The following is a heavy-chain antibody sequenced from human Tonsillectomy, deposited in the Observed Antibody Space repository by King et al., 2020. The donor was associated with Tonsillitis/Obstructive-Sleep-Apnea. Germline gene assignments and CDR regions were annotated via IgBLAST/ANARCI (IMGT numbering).Heavy chain of an antibody. V-gene: IGHV4-59*01. CDR2: IYYSGST. CDR1: GGSISSYY. J-gene: IGHJ6*03. Sequence: QLQESGPGLVKPSETLSLTCTVSGGSISSYYWSWIRQPPGKGLEWIGYIYYSGSTNYNPSLKSRVTISVDTSKNQFSLKLSSVTAADTAVYYCARLRGDYGDSDYYYSYMDVWGKGTTVTVSS. CDR3: ARLRGDYGDSDYYYSYMDV. D-gene: IGHD4-17*01.